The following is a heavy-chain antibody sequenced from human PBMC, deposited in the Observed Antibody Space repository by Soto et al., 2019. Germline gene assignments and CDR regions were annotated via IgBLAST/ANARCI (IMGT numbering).Heavy chain of an antibody. CDR3: ARGKAMAPEYYFDY. CDR2: ISYDGSNK. V-gene: IGHV3-30-3*01. D-gene: IGHD5-18*01. CDR1: GFTFSSYA. Sequence: PGGSLRLSCAASGFTFSSYAMHWVRQAPGKGLEWVAVISYDGSNKYYADSVKGRFTISRDNSKNTLYLQMNSLRAEDTAVYYCARGKAMAPEYYFDYWGQGTLVTVSS. J-gene: IGHJ4*02.